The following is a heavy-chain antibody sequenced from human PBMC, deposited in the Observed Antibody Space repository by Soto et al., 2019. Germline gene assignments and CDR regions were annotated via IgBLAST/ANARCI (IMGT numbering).Heavy chain of an antibody. V-gene: IGHV3-30*18. Sequence: QVQLVESGGGVVQPGRSLRLSCAASGFTFSSYGMHWVRQAPGKGLVWVAVISYDGSNKYYADSVKGRFTISRDNSKNTLYLQMNSLRAEDTAVYYCAKDGSGGTRSNGMDVWGQGTTVTVSS. CDR3: AKDGSGGTRSNGMDV. CDR1: GFTFSSYG. J-gene: IGHJ6*02. CDR2: ISYDGSNK. D-gene: IGHD1-1*01.